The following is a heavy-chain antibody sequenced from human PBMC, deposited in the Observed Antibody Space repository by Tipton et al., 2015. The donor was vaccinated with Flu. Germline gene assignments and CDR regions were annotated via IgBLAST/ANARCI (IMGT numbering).Heavy chain of an antibody. D-gene: IGHD3-22*01. CDR2: ISSSGSTI. CDR1: GFTFSSYE. J-gene: IGHJ6*02. V-gene: IGHV3-48*03. Sequence: SLRLSCAASGFTFSSYEMNWVRQAPGKGLEWVSYISSSGSTIYYADSVKGRFTISRDNAKNSLYLQMNSLRAEDTAVYYCARVPSYDSSGYYLGVYYYYGMDVWGQGTTVTVSS. CDR3: ARVPSYDSSGYYLGVYYYYGMDV.